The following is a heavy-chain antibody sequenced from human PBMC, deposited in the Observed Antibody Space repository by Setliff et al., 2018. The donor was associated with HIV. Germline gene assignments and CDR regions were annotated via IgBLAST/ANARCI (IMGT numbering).Heavy chain of an antibody. J-gene: IGHJ4*02. V-gene: IGHV3-23*01. Sequence: GSLRLSCAASGFTFNSYAMSWVRQAPGKGLEWVATMSGSTGDTYYADPVKGRFTISRDNSKNTLSLQMNSLGAEDTAVYYCANRLRGYNKWYYFDYWGQGTLVTVSS. D-gene: IGHD1-1*01. CDR1: GFTFNSYA. CDR3: ANRLRGYNKWYYFDY. CDR2: MSGSTGDT.